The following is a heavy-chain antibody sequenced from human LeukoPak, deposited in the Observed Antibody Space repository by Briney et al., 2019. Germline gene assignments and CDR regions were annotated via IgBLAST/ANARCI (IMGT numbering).Heavy chain of an antibody. D-gene: IGHD1-26*01. CDR3: ARIRQYRGNLPNDAFDI. CDR1: GGSISSSSYY. CDR2: IYYSGST. J-gene: IGHJ3*02. Sequence: SETLSLTCTVSGGSISSSSYYWGWIRQPPGKGLEWIGSIYYSGSTYYNPSLKSRVTISVDTSKNQFSLKPSSVTAADTAVYYCARIRQYRGNLPNDAFDIWGQGTMVTVSS. V-gene: IGHV4-39*01.